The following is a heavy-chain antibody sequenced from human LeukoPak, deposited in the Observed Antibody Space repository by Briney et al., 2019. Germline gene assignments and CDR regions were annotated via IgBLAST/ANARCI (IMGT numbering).Heavy chain of an antibody. V-gene: IGHV1-18*01. CDR2: ISAYNGNT. Sequence: ASVKVSCKASGYTFTSYGISWVRQAPGQGLEWVGWISAYNGNTNYAQKLQGRVTMTTDTSTSTAYMELRSLRSDDTAVYYCARDPRIAAAGTYYGMDVWGQGTTVTVSS. CDR3: ARDPRIAAAGTYYGMDV. D-gene: IGHD6-13*01. CDR1: GYTFTSYG. J-gene: IGHJ6*02.